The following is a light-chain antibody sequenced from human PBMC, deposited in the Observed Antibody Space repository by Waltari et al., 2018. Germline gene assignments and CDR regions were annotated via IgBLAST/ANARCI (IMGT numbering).Light chain of an antibody. J-gene: IGKJ2*01. CDR3: QLYNSYVMYT. V-gene: IGKV1-5*03. CDR2: RAS. CDR1: QRISTW. Sequence: DIQMSQSPSTLSASVEDRVTITCRASQRISTWLAWYQQKPGKAPKLLISRASTLESGVPSRFAGSGSGTEFTLTISSLQPDDFGTYYCQLYNSYVMYTFGQGTKLDIK.